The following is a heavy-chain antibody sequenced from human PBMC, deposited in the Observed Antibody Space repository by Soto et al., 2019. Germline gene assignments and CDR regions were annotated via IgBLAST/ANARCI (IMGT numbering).Heavy chain of an antibody. CDR2: IWDDGSNK. CDR1: GLTFSSYG. J-gene: IGHJ4*02. V-gene: IGHV3-33*01. D-gene: IGHD6-19*01. CDR3: ARTNSSGVYFDY. Sequence: QVQLVESGGGVVQPGRSLRLSCAASGLTFSSYGMHLVRQAPGKGLEWVAVIWDDGSNKYYAYSVKGRFTISRDNSKNTLYLQMNSLRAEDTAVYYCARTNSSGVYFDYWGQGTLVTVSS.